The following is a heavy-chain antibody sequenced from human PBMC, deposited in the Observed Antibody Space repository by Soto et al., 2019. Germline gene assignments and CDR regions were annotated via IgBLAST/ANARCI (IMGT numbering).Heavy chain of an antibody. D-gene: IGHD2-21*02. V-gene: IGHV3-23*01. CDR1: GFTFSSYA. J-gene: IGHJ4*02. CDR3: ANTAAYCGGDCPSFDY. Sequence: AGGSLRLSCAASGFTFSSYAMSWVRQAPGKGLEWVSAISGSGGSTYYADSVKGRFTISRDNSKNTLYLQMNSLRAEDTAVYYCANTAAYCGGDCPSFDYWGQGTLVTVSS. CDR2: ISGSGGST.